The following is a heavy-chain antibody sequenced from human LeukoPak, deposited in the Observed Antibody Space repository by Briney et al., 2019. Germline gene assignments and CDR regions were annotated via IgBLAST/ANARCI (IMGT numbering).Heavy chain of an antibody. Sequence: ASVNVSCKASGYTFTSYGISWVRQAPGQGLEWMGWISAYNGNTNYAQKLQGRVTMTTDTSTSTAYMELRSLRSDDTAVYCCARDCGGDCSPDYWGQRTLVTVSS. CDR1: GYTFTSYG. CDR2: ISAYNGNT. D-gene: IGHD2-21*02. V-gene: IGHV1-18*01. CDR3: ARDCGGDCSPDY. J-gene: IGHJ4*02.